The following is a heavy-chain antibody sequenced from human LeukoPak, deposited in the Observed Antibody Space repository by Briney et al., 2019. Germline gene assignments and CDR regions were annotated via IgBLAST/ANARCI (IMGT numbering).Heavy chain of an antibody. Sequence: GGSLRLSCAASGFTFSDYYLSWIRQAPGKGLEWFSYISHSGSTIYYPDSVKGVFSFVRSNANKFLYLQMNSLRAEDTAVYYCARDSIARGNIGNDMDVWGNGPTVTVSS. D-gene: IGHD2/OR15-2a*01. J-gene: IGHJ6*03. V-gene: IGHV3-11*01. CDR3: ARDSIARGNIGNDMDV. CDR1: GFTFSDYY. CDR2: ISHSGSTI.